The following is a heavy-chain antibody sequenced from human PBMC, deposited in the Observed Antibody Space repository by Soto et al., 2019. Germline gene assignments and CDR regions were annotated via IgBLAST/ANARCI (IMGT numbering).Heavy chain of an antibody. CDR3: ARKGPTVTTFHSFDY. Sequence: GASVKVSCKASGDTFTSYGISWVRQAPGQGLEWMGWISAYNGNTNYAQKLQGRVTMTTDTSTSTAYMELSSLRSEDTAVYYCARKGPTVTTFHSFDYWGQGTLVTVSS. J-gene: IGHJ4*02. CDR1: GDTFTSYG. D-gene: IGHD4-17*01. CDR2: ISAYNGNT. V-gene: IGHV1-18*01.